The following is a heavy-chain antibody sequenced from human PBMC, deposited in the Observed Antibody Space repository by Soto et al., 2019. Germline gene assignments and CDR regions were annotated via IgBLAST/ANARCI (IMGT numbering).Heavy chain of an antibody. CDR3: ARALPVAKGGFDP. CDR2: IYTAGGT. CDR1: GFTVSNTY. D-gene: IGHD2-2*01. Sequence: EVQLVETGGGVIQPGGSLRLSCAASGFTVSNTYMTWVRQPPGKGLECVSVIYTAGGTNYADSVKGRFIISRDNSKNTLYLQMHSLRAADTAVYYCARALPVAKGGFDPWGQGTLVTVSS. V-gene: IGHV3-53*02. J-gene: IGHJ5*02.